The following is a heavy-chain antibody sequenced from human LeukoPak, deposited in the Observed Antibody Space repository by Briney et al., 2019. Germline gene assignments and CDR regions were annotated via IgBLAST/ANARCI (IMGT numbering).Heavy chain of an antibody. V-gene: IGHV3-53*04. Sequence: GGSLRLSCAASGFTVSSNYMSWVRQAPGKGLEWVSIIYSGGSTYYADSVKGRFTISRHNSKNTLYLQMNSLRAEDTAVYYCAREHTTVTSLLDYWGQGTLVTVSS. D-gene: IGHD4-17*01. J-gene: IGHJ4*02. CDR1: GFTVSSNY. CDR3: AREHTTVTSLLDY. CDR2: IYSGGST.